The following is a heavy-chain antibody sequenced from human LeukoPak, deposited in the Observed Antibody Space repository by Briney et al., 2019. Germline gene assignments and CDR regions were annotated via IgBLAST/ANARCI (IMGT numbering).Heavy chain of an antibody. CDR1: GYTFTSYD. V-gene: IGHV1-8*01. J-gene: IGHJ6*03. CDR2: MNPNSGNT. Sequence: GASVKVSCKASGYTFTSYDINWVRQATGQGLEWMGWMNPNSGNTGYAQKFQGRVTMTRNTSISTAYMELSSLRSEDTAVYYCARVGSSSWYDIHYYYYMDVWGKGTTVTISS. CDR3: ARVGSSSWYDIHYYYYMDV. D-gene: IGHD6-13*01.